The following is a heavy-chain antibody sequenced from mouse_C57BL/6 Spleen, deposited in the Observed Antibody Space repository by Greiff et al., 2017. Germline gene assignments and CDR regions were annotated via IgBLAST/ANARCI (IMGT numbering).Heavy chain of an antibody. CDR1: GYTFTSYW. CDR2: IYPGSGST. CDR3: ASVDYYGHYYAMDY. D-gene: IGHD1-2*01. V-gene: IGHV1-55*01. J-gene: IGHJ4*01. Sequence: VQLQQSGAELVKPGASVKMSCKASGYTFTSYWITWVKQRPGQGLEWIGDIYPGSGSTNYNEKFKSKATLTVDTSSSTAYMQLSSLTSEDSAVYYCASVDYYGHYYAMDYWGQGTSVTVSS.